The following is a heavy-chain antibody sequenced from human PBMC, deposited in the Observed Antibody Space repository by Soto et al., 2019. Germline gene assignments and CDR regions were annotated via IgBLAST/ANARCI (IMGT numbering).Heavy chain of an antibody. Sequence: QVQLVQSGAEVKKPGASVKVSCKASGYTFTGYYMHWVRQAPGQGLEWMGWINPNSGGTTYAQKVESWANMTRVASISTAYMELSRLRADDTAVYYCARGQGHSGGEYYNRCMGVWGQGTTGTVA. V-gene: IGHV1-2*04. CDR1: GYTFTGYY. D-gene: IGHD6-19*01. CDR2: INPNSGGT. J-gene: IGHJ6*02. CDR3: ARGQGHSGGEYYNRCMGV.